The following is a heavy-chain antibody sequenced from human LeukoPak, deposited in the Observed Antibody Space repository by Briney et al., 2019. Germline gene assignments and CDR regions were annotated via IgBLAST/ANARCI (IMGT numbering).Heavy chain of an antibody. J-gene: IGHJ6*02. CDR2: MNPNSGNT. CDR3: ARTYYDFWSGYYPPALYYYYGMVV. CDR1: GYTFTSYD. Sequence: ASVKVSCKASGYTFTSYDINWVRQATGQGLEWMGWMNPNSGNTGYAQKFQGRVTMTRNTSISTAYMELSSLRSEDTAVYYCARTYYDFWSGYYPPALYYYYGMVVWGQGTTVTVSS. D-gene: IGHD3-3*01. V-gene: IGHV1-8*01.